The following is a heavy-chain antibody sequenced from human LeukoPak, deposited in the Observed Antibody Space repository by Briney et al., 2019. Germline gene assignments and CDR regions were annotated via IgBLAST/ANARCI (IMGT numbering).Heavy chain of an antibody. Sequence: GRSLRLSCAASGFTFSQYAMHWVRQAPGKGLEWVAAIWYDGSNGYYADSVKGRFTISRDNSKNTLSLQMNSLRAEDTAVYYCAREADCSGGSCYRGAFDIWGQGTMVTVSS. D-gene: IGHD2-15*01. CDR2: IWYDGSNG. J-gene: IGHJ3*02. CDR1: GFTFSQYA. CDR3: AREADCSGGSCYRGAFDI. V-gene: IGHV3-33*01.